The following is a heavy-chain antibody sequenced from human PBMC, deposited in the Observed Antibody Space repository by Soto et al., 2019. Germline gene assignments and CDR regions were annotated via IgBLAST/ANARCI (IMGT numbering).Heavy chain of an antibody. D-gene: IGHD3-9*01. CDR2: ISSSGSTI. CDR1: GFTFSSYE. V-gene: IGHV3-48*03. J-gene: IGHJ6*02. CDR3: ARERYFDWLHYYYGMDV. Sequence: GGSLRLSCAASGFTFSSYEMNWVRQAPGKGLEWFSYISSSGSTIYYADSVKGRFTISRDNAKNSLYLQMNSLRAEDTAVYYCARERYFDWLHYYYGMDVWGQGTTVTVSS.